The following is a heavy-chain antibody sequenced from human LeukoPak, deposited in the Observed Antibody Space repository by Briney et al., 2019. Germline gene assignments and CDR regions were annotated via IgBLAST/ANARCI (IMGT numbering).Heavy chain of an antibody. CDR2: ISSSGSTI. J-gene: IGHJ1*01. CDR3: ARLGRQQLVNPRDFQH. V-gene: IGHV3-48*03. D-gene: IGHD6-13*01. Sequence: SGGSLRLSCAASGFTFSSYEMNWVRQAPGKGLEWVSYISSSGSTIYYADSVKGRFTISRDNAKNSLYLQMNSLRAEDTAVYYCARLGRQQLVNPRDFQHWGQGTLVTVSS. CDR1: GFTFSSYE.